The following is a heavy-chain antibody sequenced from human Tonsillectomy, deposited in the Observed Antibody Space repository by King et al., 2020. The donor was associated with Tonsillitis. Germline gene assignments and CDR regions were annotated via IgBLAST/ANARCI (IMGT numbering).Heavy chain of an antibody. CDR3: AHYRDYGEPYYGMDV. Sequence: TLKESGPTLVKPTQTLTLTCTFSGFSLSTSGVGVGWIRQPPGKTLEWLALIYWKGDKRYSPSLKSRLTITKDTSKKQVVLTMTNMDPVDTATYYCAHYRDYGEPYYGMDVWGQGTTVTVSS. D-gene: IGHD4-17*01. CDR2: IYWKGDK. V-gene: IGHV2-5*01. CDR1: GFSLSTSGVG. J-gene: IGHJ6*02.